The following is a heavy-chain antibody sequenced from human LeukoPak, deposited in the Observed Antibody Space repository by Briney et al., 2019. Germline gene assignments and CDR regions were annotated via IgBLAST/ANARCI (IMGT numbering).Heavy chain of an antibody. J-gene: IGHJ4*02. CDR2: IPASGGST. V-gene: IGHV3-23*01. CDR1: GFTFSSNV. CDR3: TRRLDGSGSSGYFDY. Sequence: GGSLRLSCAASGFTFSSNVMIWVRQAPGKGLEWVSSIPASGGSTYYADSVKGRFTISRDGSKNTVSLQMNSLKTEDTAVYYCTRRLDGSGSSGYFDYWGQGTLVTVSS. D-gene: IGHD3-10*01.